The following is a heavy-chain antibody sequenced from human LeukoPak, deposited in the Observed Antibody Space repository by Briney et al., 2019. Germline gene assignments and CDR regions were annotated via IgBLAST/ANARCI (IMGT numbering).Heavy chain of an antibody. D-gene: IGHD2-15*01. V-gene: IGHV3-7*01. J-gene: IGHJ6*03. Sequence: PGGSLRLSCAASGFTFNTYWMSWVRQAPGKGLEWVANIKHDGSQKYYVDSVKGRFTFSRDNAKNSLYLQMNSLRAEDTAVYYCARVLRYCSGGNCYSGGLGYMDVWGKGTTVTISS. CDR2: IKHDGSQK. CDR3: ARVLRYCSGGNCYSGGLGYMDV. CDR1: GFTFNTYW.